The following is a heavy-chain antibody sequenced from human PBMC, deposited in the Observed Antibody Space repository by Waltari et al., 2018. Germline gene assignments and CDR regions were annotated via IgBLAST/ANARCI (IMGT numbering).Heavy chain of an antibody. V-gene: IGHV4-34*01. J-gene: IGHJ4*02. CDR1: GGSFSGYY. CDR2: INHSGTT. Sequence: QVQLQQWGAGLLKPSETLSLTCAVSGGSFSGYYWSWIRQPPGKGLEWIGEINHSGTTNYNPSLRSRVTISVDTSKNQFSLKLSSVTAADTAVYYCARICTQTYYDFWSGYYTGEGFDYWGQGTLVTVSS. CDR3: ARICTQTYYDFWSGYYTGEGFDY. D-gene: IGHD3-3*01.